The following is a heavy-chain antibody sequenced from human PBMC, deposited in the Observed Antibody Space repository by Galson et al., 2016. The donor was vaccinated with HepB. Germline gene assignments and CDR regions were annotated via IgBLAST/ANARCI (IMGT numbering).Heavy chain of an antibody. CDR2: IYNSGSA. CDR1: GGSISSGGFY. D-gene: IGHD1-26*01. Sequence: TLSLTCTVSGGSISSGGFYWSWIRQHPGKGLEWIGYIYNSGSAYYKPALKSRLIISVDTSKNQLSLKLSSVTAAGTAVYYCARFCGVLGYFDYWGQGTLVTVSA. V-gene: IGHV4-31*03. J-gene: IGHJ4*02. CDR3: ARFCGVLGYFDY.